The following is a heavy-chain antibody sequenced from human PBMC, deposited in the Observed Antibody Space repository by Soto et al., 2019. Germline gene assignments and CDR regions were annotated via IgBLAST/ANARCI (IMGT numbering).Heavy chain of an antibody. CDR2: ISYDGSNK. V-gene: IGHV3-30*03. CDR1: GFTFSSYG. D-gene: IGHD1-26*01. CDR3: ATGAYSGSYLDY. Sequence: ESGGGVVQPGRSLRLSCAASGFTFSSYGMHWVRQAPGKGLEWVAVISYDGSNKYYADSVKGRFTISRDNSKNTLYLQMNSLRAEDTAVYYCATGAYSGSYLDYWGQGTLVTVSS. J-gene: IGHJ4*02.